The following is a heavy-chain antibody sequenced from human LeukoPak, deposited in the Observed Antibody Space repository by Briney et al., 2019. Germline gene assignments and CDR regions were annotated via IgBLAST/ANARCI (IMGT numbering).Heavy chain of an antibody. V-gene: IGHV3-23*01. CDR1: GFTFSSYA. J-gene: IGHJ6*02. CDR3: ATVAGYYYYYGMDV. D-gene: IGHD6-19*01. Sequence: GSLRLSCAASGFTFSSYAMSWVRQAPGKGLEWVSAISGSGGSTYYADSVKGRFTISRDNSKNTLYLQMNSLRAEDTAVYYCATVAGYYYYYGMDVWGQGTTVTVSS. CDR2: ISGSGGST.